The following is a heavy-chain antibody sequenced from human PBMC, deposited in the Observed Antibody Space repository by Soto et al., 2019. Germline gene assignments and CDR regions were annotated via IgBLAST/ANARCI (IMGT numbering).Heavy chain of an antibody. V-gene: IGHV1-18*01. J-gene: IGHJ4*01. CDR2: INTDNGNT. CDR1: GYTFLRYG. Sequence: ASVKVSCKASGYTFLRYGIAWVRQAPGQGLEWMGWINTDNGNTNYAQKFQDRVTMTTDTSTSTAYMDLRSLRSDDTAVYYCARFTDAQHCSGGNCYPKYWG. CDR3: ARFTDAQHCSGGNCYPKY. D-gene: IGHD2-15*01.